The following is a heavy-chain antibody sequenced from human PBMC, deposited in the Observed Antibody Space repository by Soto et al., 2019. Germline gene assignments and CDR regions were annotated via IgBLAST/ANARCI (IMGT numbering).Heavy chain of an antibody. Sequence: SETLSLTCAVYGGSFSGYYWSWIPQPPGKGLEWNGEINHSGSTNYNPSLKSRVTISVDTSKNQFSLKLSSVTAADTAVYYCARRGPGTTFDYWGQGTLVTDSS. D-gene: IGHD1-7*01. V-gene: IGHV4-34*01. CDR3: ARRGPGTTFDY. J-gene: IGHJ4*02. CDR1: GGSFSGYY. CDR2: INHSGST.